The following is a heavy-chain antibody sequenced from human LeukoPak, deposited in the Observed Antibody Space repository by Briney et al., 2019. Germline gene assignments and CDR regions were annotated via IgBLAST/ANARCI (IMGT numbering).Heavy chain of an antibody. CDR3: ARGYSSSWNYFDY. CDR2: VFDSGST. D-gene: IGHD6-13*01. CDR1: GGSISSYY. Sequence: SETPSLTCTVSGGSISSYYWSWIRQPPGKGLEWIGYVFDSGSTNYNPSLKSRVTISVDTSKKQFSLKLSSVTAADTAVYYCARGYSSSWNYFDYWGQGTLVSVSS. J-gene: IGHJ4*02. V-gene: IGHV4-59*01.